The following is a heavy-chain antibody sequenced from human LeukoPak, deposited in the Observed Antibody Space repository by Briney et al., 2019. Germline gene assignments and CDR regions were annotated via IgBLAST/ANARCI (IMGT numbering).Heavy chain of an antibody. CDR2: INHSGST. D-gene: IGHD3-10*01. Sequence: PSETLSLTCAVYGGSFSGYYWSWIRQPPGKGLERIGEINHSGSTNYNPSLKGRVTISVDTSKNQFSLKLSSVTAADTAVYYCARGRHMVRGAPPYGYWGQGTLVTVS. J-gene: IGHJ4*02. CDR1: GGSFSGYY. CDR3: ARGRHMVRGAPPYGY. V-gene: IGHV4-34*01.